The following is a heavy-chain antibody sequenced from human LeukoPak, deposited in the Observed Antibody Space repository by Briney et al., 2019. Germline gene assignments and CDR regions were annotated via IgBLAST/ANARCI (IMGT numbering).Heavy chain of an antibody. D-gene: IGHD2-2*01. Sequence: GASVKVSCKASGYTFTSYGISWVRQAPGQGLEWMGWISAYNGNTNYAQKFQARVTITTDESTSTVYMELSSLRSEDTAVYYCAREWTQTGDPAAFDYWGQGTLVTVSS. CDR1: GYTFTSYG. V-gene: IGHV1-18*01. J-gene: IGHJ4*02. CDR3: AREWTQTGDPAAFDY. CDR2: ISAYNGNT.